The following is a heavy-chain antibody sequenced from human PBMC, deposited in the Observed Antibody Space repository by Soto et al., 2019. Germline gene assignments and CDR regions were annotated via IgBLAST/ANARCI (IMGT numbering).Heavy chain of an antibody. Sequence: GGSLRLSCAASGFTFTRYSMNWGRQAPGKGLEWVSSISSTTNYIYYGDSMKGRFTISRDNAKNSLYLEMNSLRAEDTAVYYCARESEDLTSNFDYWGQGTLVTVSS. CDR3: ARESEDLTSNFDY. V-gene: IGHV3-21*06. CDR1: GFTFTRYS. CDR2: ISSTTNYI. J-gene: IGHJ4*02.